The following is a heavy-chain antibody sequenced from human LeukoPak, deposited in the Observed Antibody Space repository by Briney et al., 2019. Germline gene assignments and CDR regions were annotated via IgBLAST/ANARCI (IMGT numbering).Heavy chain of an antibody. D-gene: IGHD3-10*01. CDR2: ISDNGGST. CDR1: GFTFSSYA. J-gene: IGHJ4*02. V-gene: IGHV3-23*01. Sequence: PGGSLRLSCAASGFTFSSYAMSWVRQAPGKGLEWVSTISDNGGSTYYADSVKGRFTISRDNSKSTLYLQMNSLKAEDTAVYYCAKGPRTVRFGDRHKGIFDYWGQGTLVTVSS. CDR3: AKGPRTVRFGDRHKGIFDY.